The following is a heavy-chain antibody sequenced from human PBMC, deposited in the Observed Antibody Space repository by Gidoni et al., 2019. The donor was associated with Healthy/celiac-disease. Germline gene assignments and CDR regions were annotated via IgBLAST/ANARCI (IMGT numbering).Heavy chain of an antibody. CDR2: ISGSGGST. CDR1: GVTFSSYA. V-gene: IGHV3-23*01. D-gene: IGHD6-13*01. Sequence: EVQLLESGGGLVQPGGSLRLSCAASGVTFSSYAMSWVRQAPGKGLGWVSAISGSGGSTYYADSVKGRFTISRDNSKNTLYLQMNSLRAEDTAVYYCAKQPPSIAAALAVRYFDYWGQGTLVTVSS. J-gene: IGHJ4*02. CDR3: AKQPPSIAAALAVRYFDY.